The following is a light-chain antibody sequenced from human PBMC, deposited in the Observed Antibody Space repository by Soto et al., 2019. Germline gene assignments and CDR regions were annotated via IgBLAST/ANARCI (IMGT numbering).Light chain of an antibody. Sequence: EIVMTQSPDTLSVSPWERATLSCRASQSVGSKLAWYQQKPGQAPRLLIYGASTRATAIPARFSGSGSGTEFTLTISSLQSEDFAVYYCQQYNNRPPLTFGGGTKVDI. J-gene: IGKJ4*01. CDR1: QSVGSK. CDR3: QQYNNRPPLT. CDR2: GAS. V-gene: IGKV3-15*01.